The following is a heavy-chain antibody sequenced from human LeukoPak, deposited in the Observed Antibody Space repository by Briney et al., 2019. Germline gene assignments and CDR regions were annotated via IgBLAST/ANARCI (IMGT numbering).Heavy chain of an antibody. CDR1: GFTFSNYA. CDR3: ASAYYYDSSGPAYDAFDI. V-gene: IGHV3-23*01. D-gene: IGHD3-22*01. CDR2: ISGSGGST. J-gene: IGHJ3*02. Sequence: GGSLRLSCAASGFTFSNYAMSWVRQAPGKGLEWVSAISGSGGSTYYADSVKGRFTISRDNSKNTLYLQMNSLRAEDTAVYYCASAYYYDSSGPAYDAFDIWGQGTMVTVSS.